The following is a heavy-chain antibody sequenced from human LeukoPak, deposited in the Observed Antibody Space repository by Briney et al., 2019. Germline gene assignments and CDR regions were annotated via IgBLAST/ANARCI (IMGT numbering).Heavy chain of an antibody. J-gene: IGHJ4*02. CDR1: GGSFSHYY. D-gene: IGHD3-10*01. CDR2: MSGSGFTV. V-gene: IGHV3-11*01. CDR3: ASGPGWNDY. Sequence: PGGSLRLSCITSGGSFSHYYMRWIRQAPGKGLEWIAYMSGSGFTVDHADSVKGPFTISRDTRKNSVCLQRDSRRLDDTAVYYCASGPGWNDYWGQGTRVTVSS.